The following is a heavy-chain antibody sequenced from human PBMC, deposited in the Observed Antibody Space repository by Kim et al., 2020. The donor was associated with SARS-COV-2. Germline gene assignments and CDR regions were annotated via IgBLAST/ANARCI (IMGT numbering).Heavy chain of an antibody. Sequence: RFTISRDNAKNSLYLQMNSLRAEDTAVYYCASGGYSSSWYSTYYYYGMDVWGQGTTVTVSS. D-gene: IGHD6-13*01. J-gene: IGHJ6*02. CDR3: ASGGYSSSWYSTYYYYGMDV. V-gene: IGHV3-11*06.